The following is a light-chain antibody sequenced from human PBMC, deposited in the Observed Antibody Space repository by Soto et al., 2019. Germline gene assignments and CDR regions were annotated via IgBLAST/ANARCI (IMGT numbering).Light chain of an antibody. CDR2: DAS. CDR1: QDISHY. V-gene: IGKV1-33*01. CDR3: QQYDTLFS. Sequence: DIQMTQSPSSLSASVGDRVTITCQASQDISHYLNWYQHKPGKAPKLLIYDASKLETGVPSRFSGSGSGTDFTFTISSLQPEDFATYFCQQYDTLFSFGPGTKVDIK. J-gene: IGKJ3*01.